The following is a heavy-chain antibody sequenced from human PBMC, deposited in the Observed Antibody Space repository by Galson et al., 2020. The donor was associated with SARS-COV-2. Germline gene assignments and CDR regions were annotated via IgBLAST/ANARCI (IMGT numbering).Heavy chain of an antibody. D-gene: IGHD5-12*01. CDR2: ISYDGSNK. CDR1: GFTFSSYG. V-gene: IGHV3-30*03. J-gene: IGHJ4*02. CDR3: ARARDGYNHLDY. Sequence: GESLKISCAASGFTFSSYGMHWVRQAPGKGLEWVAVISYDGSNKYYADSVKGRFTISRDNSKNTLYLQMNSLRAEDTAVYYCARARDGYNHLDYWGQGTLVTVSS.